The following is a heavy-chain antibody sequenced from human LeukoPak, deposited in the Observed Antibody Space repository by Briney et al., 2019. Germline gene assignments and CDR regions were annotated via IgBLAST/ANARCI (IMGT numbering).Heavy chain of an antibody. CDR3: ARGGWGYYYYYMDV. V-gene: IGHV4-59*01. CDR2: IYYSGST. CDR1: GGSISNYY. J-gene: IGHJ6*03. Sequence: SETLSLTCTVSGGSISNYYWSWIRQPPGKGLEWIGYIYYSGSTNYNPSLKSRVTISVDTSKNQFSLKLSSVTAADTAVYYCARGGWGYYYYYMDVWGKGTTVTISS. D-gene: IGHD2-15*01.